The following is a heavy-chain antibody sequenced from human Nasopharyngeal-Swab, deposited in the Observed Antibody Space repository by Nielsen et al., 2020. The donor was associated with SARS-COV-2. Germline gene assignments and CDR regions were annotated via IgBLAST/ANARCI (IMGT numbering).Heavy chain of an antibody. CDR2: ISYDGSNK. CDR3: AKSIVVVPAAIGAGVPDV. J-gene: IGHJ6*04. V-gene: IGHV3-30*18. Sequence: GGSLRLSYAASGFTFSSYGMHWVRQAPGKGLEWVAVISYDGSNKYYAGSVKGRFTISRDNSKNTLYLQMNSLRAEDTAVYYCAKSIVVVPAAIGAGVPDVWGKGTTVTVSS. CDR1: GFTFSSYG. D-gene: IGHD2-2*01.